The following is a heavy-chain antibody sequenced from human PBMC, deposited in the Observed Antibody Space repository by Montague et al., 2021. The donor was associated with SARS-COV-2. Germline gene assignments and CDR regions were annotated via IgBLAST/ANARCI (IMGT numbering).Heavy chain of an antibody. CDR1: SGSVDSGSYF. V-gene: IGHV4-61*01. CDR2: IFYTGTT. D-gene: IGHD3-9*01. Sequence: SETLSLTCAVSSGSVDSGSYFWSWIRQPPGKGLEWIGNIFYTGTTNYNPSLKSRVTISIDTSQNQFSLNLSSVATADTAVYYCARRQRYFEWFDLDFWGQGSLVTVSS. J-gene: IGHJ4*02. CDR3: ARRQRYFEWFDLDF.